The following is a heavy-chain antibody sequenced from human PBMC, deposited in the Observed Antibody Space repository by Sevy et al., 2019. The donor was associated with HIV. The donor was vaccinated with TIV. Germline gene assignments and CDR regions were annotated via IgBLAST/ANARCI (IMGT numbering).Heavy chain of an antibody. J-gene: IGHJ6*02. CDR1: GFTVSSNY. V-gene: IGHV3-53*01. CDR3: ARVNCSGGSCYYYYGMDV. D-gene: IGHD2-15*01. Sequence: GGSLRLSCAASGFTVSSNYMSWVRQAPGKGLEWLSVIYSGGSTYYADSVKDRFTISRDNSKNTLYLQMNSLRAEDTAVYYCARVNCSGGSCYYYYGMDVWGQGTTVTVSS. CDR2: IYSGGST.